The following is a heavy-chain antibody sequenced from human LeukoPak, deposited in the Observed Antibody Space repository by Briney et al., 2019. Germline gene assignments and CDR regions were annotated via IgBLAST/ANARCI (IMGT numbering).Heavy chain of an antibody. CDR2: IYYRGST. CDR3: AGRSADYYHYAMDV. V-gene: IGHV4-39*01. J-gene: IGHJ6*02. CDR1: GGSISSSTYY. D-gene: IGHD3-3*01. Sequence: PSETLSLTCTVSGGSISSSTYYYSWLRQPPGKGLEWIGSIYYRGSTYYNPSLKSRVTTSVDTSKNQFSLRLSSVTAADTAVYYCAGRSADYYHYAMDVWGQGTTVTVSS.